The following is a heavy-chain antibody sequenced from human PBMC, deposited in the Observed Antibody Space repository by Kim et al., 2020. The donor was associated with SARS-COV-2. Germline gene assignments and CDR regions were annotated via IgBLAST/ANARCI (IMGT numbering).Heavy chain of an antibody. D-gene: IGHD3-9*01. CDR1: GFTVSSNY. CDR3: ARDRSFYDILTGYYNYYFDY. V-gene: IGHV3-66*01. Sequence: GGSLRLSCAASGFTVSSNYMSWVRQAPGKGLEWVSVIYSGGSTYYADSVKGRFTISRDNSKNTLYLQMTSLRAEDTAVYYCARDRSFYDILTGYYNYYFDYWGQGTLGTVSS. J-gene: IGHJ4*02. CDR2: IYSGGST.